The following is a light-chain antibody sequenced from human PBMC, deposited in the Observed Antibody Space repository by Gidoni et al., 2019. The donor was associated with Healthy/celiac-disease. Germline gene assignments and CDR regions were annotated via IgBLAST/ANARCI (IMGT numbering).Light chain of an antibody. CDR2: AAS. J-gene: IGKJ1*01. CDR3: QQYYSYPWK. V-gene: IGKV1-8*01. CDR1: QGISSY. Sequence: AIRMTPSPSSFSASTGDRVTITCRASQGISSYLAWYQQKPGKAPKLLIYAASTLQSGVPSRFSGSGSGTDFTLTISCLQSEDFATYYCQQYYSYPWKCGQGTKVEIK.